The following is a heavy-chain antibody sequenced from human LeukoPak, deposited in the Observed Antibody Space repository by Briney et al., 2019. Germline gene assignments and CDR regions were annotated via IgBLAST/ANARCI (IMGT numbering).Heavy chain of an antibody. J-gene: IGHJ5*02. CDR3: ARWWWGRDYSNYENWFDP. CDR2: MNPNSGNT. Sequence: ASVKVSCKASGYTFTTYDINWVRQATGQGLEWMGWMNPNSGNTGYAQKFQGRVTMTRNTSISTVYMELSSLRSEDTAVYFCARWWWGRDYSNYENWFDPWGQGTLVTVSS. D-gene: IGHD4-11*01. CDR1: GYTFTTYD. V-gene: IGHV1-8*01.